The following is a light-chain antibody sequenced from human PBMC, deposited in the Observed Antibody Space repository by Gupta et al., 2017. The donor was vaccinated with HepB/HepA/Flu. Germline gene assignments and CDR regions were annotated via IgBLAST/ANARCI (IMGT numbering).Light chain of an antibody. V-gene: IGLV3-1*01. CDR2: QDS. CDR1: KLGDKY. J-gene: IGLJ3*02. Sequence: SYELTQPPSVSVSPGQTASITCSGDKLGDKYACWYQQKPGQSPVLVIYQDSKRPSGIPERFSGSDYANTVPLHIRGTQAVEESYYQSTEWERNSRVFGAGTKLTVL. CDR3: TEWERNSRV.